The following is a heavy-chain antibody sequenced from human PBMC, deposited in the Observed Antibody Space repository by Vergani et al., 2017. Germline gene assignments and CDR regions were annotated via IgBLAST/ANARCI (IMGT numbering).Heavy chain of an antibody. CDR2: IYYSGST. V-gene: IGHV4-39*05. CDR3: AKYYYDSSGYYYDY. Sequence: QLQLQESGPGLVKPSETPSLTCTVSGGSISSSSYYWGWIRQPPGKGLEWIGSIYYSGSTYYNPSLKSRVTISVDTSKNQFSLKLSSVTAADTAVYYCAKYYYDSSGYYYDYWGQGTLVTVSS. D-gene: IGHD3-22*01. CDR1: GGSISSSSYY. J-gene: IGHJ4*02.